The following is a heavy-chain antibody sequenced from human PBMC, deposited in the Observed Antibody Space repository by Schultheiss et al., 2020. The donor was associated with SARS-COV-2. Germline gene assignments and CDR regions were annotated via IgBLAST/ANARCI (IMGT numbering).Heavy chain of an antibody. Sequence: GGSLRLSCAASGFTFSSYSMNWVRQAPGKGLEWVSSISSSSSYIYYADSVKGRFTISRDNAKNTLYLQMNSLRAEDTAVYYCARDGQQLVPSRVRWYWFDPWGQGTLVTVSS. CDR2: ISSSSSYI. D-gene: IGHD6-13*01. CDR1: GFTFSSYS. J-gene: IGHJ5*02. CDR3: ARDGQQLVPSRVRWYWFDP. V-gene: IGHV3-21*01.